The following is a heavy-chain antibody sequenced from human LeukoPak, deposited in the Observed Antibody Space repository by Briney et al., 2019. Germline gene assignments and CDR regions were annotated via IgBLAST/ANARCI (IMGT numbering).Heavy chain of an antibody. J-gene: IGHJ4*02. CDR1: GFTFSSYS. D-gene: IGHD1-26*01. CDR2: ISSSSSYI. CDR3: ARDDIVGATIFDY. V-gene: IGHV3-21*01. Sequence: PGGSLRLSCAAPGFTFSSYSMNWVRQAPGKGLEWVSSISSSSSYIYYADSVKGRFTISRDNAKNSLYLQMNSLRAEDTAVYYCARDDIVGATIFDYWGQGTLVTVSS.